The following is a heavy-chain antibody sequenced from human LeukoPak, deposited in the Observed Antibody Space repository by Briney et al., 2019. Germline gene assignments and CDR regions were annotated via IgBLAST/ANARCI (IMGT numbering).Heavy chain of an antibody. CDR3: TTDRAGYYDILTGYYRDLKY. J-gene: IGHJ4*02. Sequence: KPGGSLRLSCAASGFTFSNAWMSWVRQAPGKGLEWVGRIKSKTDGGTTDYAAPVKGRFTISRDDSKNTLYLQMNSLKTEDTAVYYCTTDRAGYYDILTGYYRDLKYWGQGTLVTVSS. V-gene: IGHV3-15*01. CDR1: GFTFSNAW. D-gene: IGHD3-9*01. CDR2: IKSKTDGGTT.